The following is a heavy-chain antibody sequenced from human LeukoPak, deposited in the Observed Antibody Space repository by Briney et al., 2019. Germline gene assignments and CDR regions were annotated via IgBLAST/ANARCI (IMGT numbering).Heavy chain of an antibody. Sequence: GESLKISCKGSGYSFTSYDINWVRQATGQGLEWMGWMNPNSGNTGYAQKFQGRDTMTRNTSISTAYMELSSLRSEDTAVYYCARTRYCSSTSCSKYNWFDPWGQGTLVNVSS. CDR1: GYSFTSYD. V-gene: IGHV1-8*01. D-gene: IGHD2-2*01. CDR3: ARTRYCSSTSCSKYNWFDP. J-gene: IGHJ5*02. CDR2: MNPNSGNT.